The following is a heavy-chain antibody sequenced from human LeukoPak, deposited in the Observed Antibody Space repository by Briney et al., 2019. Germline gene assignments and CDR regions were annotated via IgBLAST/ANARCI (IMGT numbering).Heavy chain of an antibody. CDR3: ARYDFDWLQFDY. Sequence: ASVKVSCKASGYTFTSYGISWVRQAPGQGLEWMGWISVYNGNTNYAQKLQGRVTMTTDTSTSTAYMELRSLRSDDTAVYYCARYDFDWLQFDYWGQGTLVTVSS. CDR1: GYTFTSYG. D-gene: IGHD3-9*01. V-gene: IGHV1-18*01. J-gene: IGHJ4*02. CDR2: ISVYNGNT.